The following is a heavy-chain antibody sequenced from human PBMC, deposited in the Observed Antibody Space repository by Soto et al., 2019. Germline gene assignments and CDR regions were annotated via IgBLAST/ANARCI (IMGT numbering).Heavy chain of an antibody. CDR3: ARDGPTEQWLVNDPYYFDY. J-gene: IGHJ4*02. CDR2: IIPIFGTA. Sequence: ASVKVSCKASGGTFSSYAISWVRQAPGQGLEWMGGIIPIFGTANYAQKFQGRVTITADESTSTAYMELSSLRSEDTAVYYCARDGPTEQWLVNDPYYFDYWGQGTLVTVSS. V-gene: IGHV1-69*13. D-gene: IGHD6-19*01. CDR1: GGTFSSYA.